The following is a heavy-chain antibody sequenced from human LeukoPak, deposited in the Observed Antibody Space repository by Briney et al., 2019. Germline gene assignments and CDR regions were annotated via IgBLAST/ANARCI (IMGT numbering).Heavy chain of an antibody. CDR2: IYYSGST. CDR1: GGSISSSSYY. Sequence: SETLSLTCTVSGGSISSSSYYWGWIRQPPGKGLDWIGSIYYSGSTYYNPSLKSRVTISVDTSKNHFSLKLTSVTAADTAVYYCARDGTGTAPYFDSWGQGALVTVSS. CDR3: ARDGTGTAPYFDS. V-gene: IGHV4-39*07. D-gene: IGHD2-8*02. J-gene: IGHJ4*02.